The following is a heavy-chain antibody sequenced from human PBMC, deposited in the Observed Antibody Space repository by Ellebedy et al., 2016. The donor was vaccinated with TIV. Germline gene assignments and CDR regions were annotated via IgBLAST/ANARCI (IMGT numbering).Heavy chain of an antibody. J-gene: IGHJ4*02. CDR3: ARDILDYGNYPPFDS. Sequence: PGGSLRLSCAASGFAFSNSGMHWVRQAPGKGLEWVAVIWLDGSSQYYADSLRGRFTISRDNSRNTLYLQMNSLRAEDTAVYYCARDILDYGNYPPFDSWGQGTLVTVSS. D-gene: IGHD4-11*01. CDR1: GFAFSNSG. CDR2: IWLDGSSQ. V-gene: IGHV3-33*01.